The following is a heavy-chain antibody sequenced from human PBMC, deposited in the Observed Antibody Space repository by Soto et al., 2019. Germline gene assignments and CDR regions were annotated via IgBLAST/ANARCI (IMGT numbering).Heavy chain of an antibody. D-gene: IGHD3-22*01. Sequence: SVSLSLTCTVSGGSISIYYWSWIRQPPGKGLEWIGYIYYSESTNYNPSLKSRVTISVDTSKNQFSLKLTSVTAADTAVYYCARAYYDRSGYRLDPWGQGTLVTVS. CDR1: GGSISIYY. V-gene: IGHV4-59*01. CDR3: ARAYYDRSGYRLDP. J-gene: IGHJ5*02. CDR2: IYYSEST.